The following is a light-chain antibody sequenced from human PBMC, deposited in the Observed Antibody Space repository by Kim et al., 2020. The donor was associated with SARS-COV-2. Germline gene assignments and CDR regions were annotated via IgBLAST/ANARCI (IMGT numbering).Light chain of an antibody. V-gene: IGKV3-11*01. CDR3: QHRRT. CDR1: QYVSNY. CDR2: YVA. J-gene: IGKJ1*01. Sequence: EIVLTQSPGTLSLSPGERATLSCRASQYVSNYLSWYQQRPGQAPRLLIYYVADRAAAIPARFSGSGSGPALALTISSLEREDFAVYYCQHRRTLGQGTQVDIK.